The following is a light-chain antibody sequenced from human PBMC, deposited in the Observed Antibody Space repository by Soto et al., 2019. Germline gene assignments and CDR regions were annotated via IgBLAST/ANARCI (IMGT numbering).Light chain of an antibody. CDR3: SSYTSSSTRV. Sequence: QSALTQPASVSGSPGQSITISCTGASNDVGAYKLVSWYQQHPGKAPKLMIYEDNKRPSGVSNRFSGSRSGSTASLTVSGLEAEDEADYYCSSYTSSSTRVFGTGTKVTVL. CDR2: EDN. V-gene: IGLV2-14*02. J-gene: IGLJ1*01. CDR1: SNDVGAYKL.